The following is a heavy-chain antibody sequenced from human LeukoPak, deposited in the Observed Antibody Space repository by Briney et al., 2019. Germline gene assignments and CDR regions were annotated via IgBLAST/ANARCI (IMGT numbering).Heavy chain of an antibody. CDR1: GFTFSSYA. J-gene: IGHJ4*02. CDR3: ARESGKFDY. Sequence: PGGSLRLSCAASGFTFSSYAMSWVRQAPGKGLEWVSGISGSGGSTHYADSVKGRFTISRDNSKNSLSLEMNSLRTEDTAMYYCARESGKFDYWGQGTLVAVSS. V-gene: IGHV3-23*01. CDR2: ISGSGGST.